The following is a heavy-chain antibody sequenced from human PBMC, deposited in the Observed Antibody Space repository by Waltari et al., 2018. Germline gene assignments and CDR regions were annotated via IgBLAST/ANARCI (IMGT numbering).Heavy chain of an antibody. CDR1: GFTFSSHG. CDR2: IWYDGSNK. V-gene: IGHV3-33*01. Sequence: VQLVASGGGVFQPGSSLRLSCAAPGFTFSSHGMHWVRQAPGKGLEWVAVIWYDGSNKYYADSVKGRFTISRDNSKNTLYLQMNSLRAEDTAVYYCARDGLHYFDYWGQGTLVTVSS. CDR3: ARDGLHYFDY. D-gene: IGHD2-15*01. J-gene: IGHJ4*02.